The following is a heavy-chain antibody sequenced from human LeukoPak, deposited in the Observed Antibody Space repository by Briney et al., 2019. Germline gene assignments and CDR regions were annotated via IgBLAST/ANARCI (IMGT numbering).Heavy chain of an antibody. D-gene: IGHD2-2*01. CDR1: GFTFSSYG. CDR3: AKLGCSSTSCYHI. CDR2: IRYDGSNK. Sequence: GGSLRLSCAASGFTFSSYGMHWVRQAPGKGLEWVAFIRYDGSNKYYADSVKGRFTISRDNSKNTLYLQINSLRAEDTAVYYCAKLGCSSTSCYHIWGQGTMVTVSS. J-gene: IGHJ3*02. V-gene: IGHV3-30*02.